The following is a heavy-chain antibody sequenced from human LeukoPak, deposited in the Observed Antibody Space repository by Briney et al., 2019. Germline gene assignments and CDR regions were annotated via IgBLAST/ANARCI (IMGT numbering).Heavy chain of an antibody. J-gene: IGHJ4*02. CDR2: MYYSGST. CDR3: AREMRSPRGGFDY. D-gene: IGHD3-10*01. V-gene: IGHV4-39*07. Sequence: SETLFLTCTVSSGSITSSSYYWGWIRQPPGMGLEWIGSMYYSGSTYYNPSLKSRVTISVDTSRSQFSLKLSSVTAADTAVYYCAREMRSPRGGFDYWDQGTLVTVSS. CDR1: SGSITSSSYY.